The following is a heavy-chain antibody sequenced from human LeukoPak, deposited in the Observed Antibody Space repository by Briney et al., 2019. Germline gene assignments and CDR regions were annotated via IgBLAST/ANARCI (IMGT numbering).Heavy chain of an antibody. Sequence: ASVKVSCKASGGTFSSYAISWVRQAPGQGLEWMGWISPNSGGRNYTQKFQGRVTMTRDTSVSTAHMELSNVRSDDTAVYYCARGTTVTTPFDYWGQGTLVTVSS. CDR1: GGTFSSYA. J-gene: IGHJ4*02. D-gene: IGHD4-17*01. CDR3: ARGTTVTTPFDY. CDR2: ISPNSGGR. V-gene: IGHV1-2*02.